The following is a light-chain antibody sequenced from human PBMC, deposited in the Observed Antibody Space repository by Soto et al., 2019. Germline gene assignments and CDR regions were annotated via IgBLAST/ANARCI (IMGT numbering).Light chain of an antibody. CDR2: GTS. Sequence: EILMTQSPATLSVSPGERATVSCRIGQSVSSNLAWYQQKTGQAPRLLMYGTSTRATGIPPRFSGSGSGTEFTLTISSLQSEDFAVYYCQQYDKLPPVTFGGGAKVDIK. J-gene: IGKJ4*01. CDR1: QSVSSN. V-gene: IGKV3-15*01. CDR3: QQYDKLPPVT.